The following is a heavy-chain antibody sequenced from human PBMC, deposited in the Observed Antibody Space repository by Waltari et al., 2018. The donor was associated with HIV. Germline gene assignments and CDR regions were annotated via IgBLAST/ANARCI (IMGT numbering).Heavy chain of an antibody. V-gene: IGHV3-30*18. D-gene: IGHD2-2*01. CDR3: AKVKKYQALSVFPDYYYGMDV. CDR1: GTRLGTYG. CDR2: ISYDGSNK. Sequence: QVQLVESGGGVVQPGRSLRLPRAASGTRLGTYGMTWVRQAQGKGLEWVAVISYDGSNKYYGDSVKGRFTISRDDSKNTLSLQMNSLRAEDTAVYYCAKVKKYQALSVFPDYYYGMDVWGQGTTVTVSS. J-gene: IGHJ6*02.